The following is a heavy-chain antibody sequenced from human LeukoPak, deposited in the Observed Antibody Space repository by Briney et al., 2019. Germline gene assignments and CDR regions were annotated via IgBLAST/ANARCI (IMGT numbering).Heavy chain of an antibody. CDR2: ITTSDGNT. CDR1: GFTFSSYT. D-gene: IGHD7-27*01. CDR3: AKDGGLWVSAHWGDS. Sequence: GGSLRLSCAASGFTFSSYTMSRVRQAPGKGLEWVSTITTSDGNTYYADSVKGRFTVSRDNSKNTLFLQMNSLRAEDTAVYYCAKDGGLWVSAHWGDSWGRGTLVTVSS. J-gene: IGHJ4*02. V-gene: IGHV3-23*01.